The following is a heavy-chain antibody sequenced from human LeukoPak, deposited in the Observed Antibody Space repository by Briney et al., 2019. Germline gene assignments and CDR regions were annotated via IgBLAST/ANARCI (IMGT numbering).Heavy chain of an antibody. D-gene: IGHD6-6*01. V-gene: IGHV3-23*01. J-gene: IGHJ4*02. CDR1: GFTFSSYA. CDR3: ANARFGF. CDR2: INENGGGT. Sequence: PGGSLRLSCAASGFTFSSYAVSWVRQAPGKGLEWVSTINENGGGTFYADSVRGRFTISRDNSKNTLYLQMNSLRAEDTAVYFCANARFGFWGQGTLVTVSS.